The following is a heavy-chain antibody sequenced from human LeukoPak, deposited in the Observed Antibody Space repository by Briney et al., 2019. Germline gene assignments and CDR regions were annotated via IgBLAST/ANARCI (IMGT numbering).Heavy chain of an antibody. CDR2: IIPIFGTA. CDR1: GGTFSSYA. Sequence: SVKASCKASGGTFSSYAISWVRQAPGQGLEWMGGIIPIFGTANYAQKFQGRVTITTDESTSTAYMELSSPRSEDTAVYYCARGEMATVYFDYWGQGTLVTVSS. D-gene: IGHD5-24*01. CDR3: ARGEMATVYFDY. V-gene: IGHV1-69*05. J-gene: IGHJ4*02.